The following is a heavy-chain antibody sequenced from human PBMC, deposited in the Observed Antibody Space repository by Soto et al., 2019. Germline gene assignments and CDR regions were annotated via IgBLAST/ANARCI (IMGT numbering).Heavy chain of an antibody. V-gene: IGHV3-30*03. Sequence: QVQLVESGGGVVQPGRSLRLSCAASGFTFSSYGMHWVRQAPGKGLEWVAVISYDGSNKYYADSVKGRFTISRDNSKNTLYLQMNSLRAADTAVYYCASAEHYYYYMDVWGKGTTVTVSS. J-gene: IGHJ6*03. CDR1: GFTFSSYG. CDR2: ISYDGSNK. CDR3: ASAEHYYYYMDV. D-gene: IGHD6-13*01.